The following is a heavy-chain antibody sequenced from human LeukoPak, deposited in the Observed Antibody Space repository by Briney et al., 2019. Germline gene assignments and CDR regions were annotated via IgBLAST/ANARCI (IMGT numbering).Heavy chain of an antibody. CDR3: AKGDRAAGGPYLYNWFDP. J-gene: IGHJ5*02. V-gene: IGHV3-23*01. Sequence: GGSLRLSCAAPGFTFSSYAMSWVRQAPARGLELVSAISGSGGSTYYADSVKGRFTISRDNSKNTLYLQMNSLRAEDTAVYYCAKGDRAAGGPYLYNWFDPWGQGTLVTVSS. CDR1: GFTFSSYA. CDR2: ISGSGGST. D-gene: IGHD6-13*01.